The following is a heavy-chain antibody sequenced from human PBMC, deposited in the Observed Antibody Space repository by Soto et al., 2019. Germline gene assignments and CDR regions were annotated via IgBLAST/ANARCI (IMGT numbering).Heavy chain of an antibody. CDR3: ARRRDGTYALDY. D-gene: IGHD1-26*01. CDR1: GFSLSTNGVG. CDR2: IYWDGDK. J-gene: IGHJ4*02. Sequence: QITLKESGPTLVKPTQTLTLTCTFSGFSLSTNGVGVGWIHQPPGKALEWLALIYWDGDKRYSPSLRSRLTLTKDTSKNQVVLTMTNMDPVDTATYYCARRRDGTYALDYWGQGTLVTVAS. V-gene: IGHV2-5*02.